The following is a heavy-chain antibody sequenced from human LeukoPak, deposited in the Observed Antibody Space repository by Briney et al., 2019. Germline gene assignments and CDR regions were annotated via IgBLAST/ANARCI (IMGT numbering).Heavy chain of an antibody. V-gene: IGHV3-74*01. CDR3: ARDHEGAAFDI. D-gene: IGHD1-26*01. J-gene: IGHJ3*02. Sequence: PGGSLRLSCAASGFTFSSHWMHWVRQAPGKGLVWVSRINSDGSSTSYADSVKGRFTISRDNAKNTLYLQMNSLRAEDTAVYYCARDHEGAAFDIWGQGTMVTVSS. CDR1: GFTFSSHW. CDR2: INSDGSST.